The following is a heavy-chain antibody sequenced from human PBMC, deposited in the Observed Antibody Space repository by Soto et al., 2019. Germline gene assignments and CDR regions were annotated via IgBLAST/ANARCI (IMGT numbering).Heavy chain of an antibody. V-gene: IGHV3-7*03. CDR3: ARDNPPKGGCFDY. CDR1: GFTFSSYW. D-gene: IGHD3-16*01. J-gene: IGHJ4*02. CDR2: IKQDGSEK. Sequence: EVQLVESGGGLVQPGGSLRLSCAASGFTFSSYWMSWVRQAPGKGLEWVANIKQDGSEKYYVDSVKGRFTISRDNAKNSLYLQMNSLRAKDTAVYYCARDNPPKGGCFDYWGQGTLVTVSS.